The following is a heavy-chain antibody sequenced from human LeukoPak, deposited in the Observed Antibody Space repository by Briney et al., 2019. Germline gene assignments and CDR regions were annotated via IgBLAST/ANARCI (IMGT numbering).Heavy chain of an antibody. J-gene: IGHJ6*02. CDR2: INPSGGST. Sequence: ASVKVSCKASGYTFTSYYMHWVRQAPGQGLEWMGIINPSGGSTSYAQTFQGRVTMTRDKSTNTVYMELSSLRSEDTAVYYCAREAARGPYSSSSYYYYGMDVWGQGTTVTVSS. CDR1: GYTFTSYY. V-gene: IGHV1-46*01. D-gene: IGHD6-6*01. CDR3: AREAARGPYSSSSYYYYGMDV.